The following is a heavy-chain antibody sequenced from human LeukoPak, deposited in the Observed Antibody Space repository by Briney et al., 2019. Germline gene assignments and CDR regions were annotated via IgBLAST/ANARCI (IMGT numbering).Heavy chain of an antibody. J-gene: IGHJ2*01. Sequence: GGSLRLSCAASGFTFSSYWMSWVRQAPGKGLEWVANIKQDGSEKCYVDSVKGRFTISRDNAKNSLYLQMNSLRAEDTAVYYCARARVSGSYAPWWYFDLWGRGTLVTVSS. D-gene: IGHD1-26*01. CDR2: IKQDGSEK. CDR1: GFTFSSYW. V-gene: IGHV3-7*04. CDR3: ARARVSGSYAPWWYFDL.